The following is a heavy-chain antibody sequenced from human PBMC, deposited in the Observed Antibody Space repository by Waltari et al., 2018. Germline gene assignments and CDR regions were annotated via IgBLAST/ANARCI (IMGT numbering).Heavy chain of an antibody. CDR2: IHGSGKT. J-gene: IGHJ4*02. D-gene: IGHD2-15*01. V-gene: IGHV4-4*02. CDR3: ARDRGRGIYLDS. Sequence: GGVRQSPGKGLELIGQIHGSGKTNYNPSFASRVSVSLDTSTDQFSLKMTSATAADTAVYYCARDRGRGIYLDSWGQGTLVTVSP.